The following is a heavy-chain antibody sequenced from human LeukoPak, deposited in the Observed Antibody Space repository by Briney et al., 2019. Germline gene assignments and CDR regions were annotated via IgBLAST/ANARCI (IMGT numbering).Heavy chain of an antibody. CDR3: ARHYYGSGSYGGDWFDP. V-gene: IGHV1-2*02. CDR2: INPKSGGT. D-gene: IGHD3-10*01. J-gene: IGHJ5*02. CDR1: GYTFSGYY. Sequence: GASVKVSCKASGYTFSGYYMHWVRQAPGQGLEWMGWINPKSGGTNEAQKFHDRVTMTRDTSIRTAYMEVSRLRSDDTAVYYCARHYYGSGSYGGDWFDPWGQGTLVTVSS.